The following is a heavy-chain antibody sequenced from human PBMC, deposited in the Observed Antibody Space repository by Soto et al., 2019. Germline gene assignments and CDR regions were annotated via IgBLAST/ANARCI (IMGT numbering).Heavy chain of an antibody. CDR1: GFTFSSYG. V-gene: IGHV3-30*18. CDR2: ISYDGSNK. J-gene: IGHJ6*02. Sequence: QVQLVESGGGVVQPGRSLRLSCAASGFTFSSYGMHWVRQAPGKGLEWVAVISYDGSNKYYADYVQGRFTISRDNSKNTLYLQMNRLGAEDTAVYYCAKGRYCGGDCYPGGMDVWGQGTTVTASS. CDR3: AKGRYCGGDCYPGGMDV. D-gene: IGHD2-21*02.